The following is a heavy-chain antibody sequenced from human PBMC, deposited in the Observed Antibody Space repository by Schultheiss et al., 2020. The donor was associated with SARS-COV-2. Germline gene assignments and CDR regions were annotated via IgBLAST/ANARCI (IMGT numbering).Heavy chain of an antibody. CDR3: ARGRVLTPGYYYGMDV. D-gene: IGHD4-23*01. Sequence: GSLRLSCAVYGGSFSGYYWSWIRQPPGKGLEWIGEINHSGSTNYNPSLKSRVTISVDTSKNQFSLKLSSVTAADTAVYYCARGRVLTPGYYYGMDVWGQGTTVTVAS. CDR1: GGSFSGYY. CDR2: INHSGST. V-gene: IGHV4-34*01. J-gene: IGHJ6*02.